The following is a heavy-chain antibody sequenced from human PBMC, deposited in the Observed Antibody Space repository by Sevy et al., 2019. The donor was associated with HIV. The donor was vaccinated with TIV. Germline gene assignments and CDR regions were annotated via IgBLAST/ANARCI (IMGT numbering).Heavy chain of an antibody. D-gene: IGHD2-15*01. Sequence: ASVKVSCKASGYTVTTYGVNWVRQAPGQGLEWMGWTSAYNGNTNYAQKLQDRVTMTADTSTSTAYMELRSLRSDDTAVYYCATALTYCSGGRCSYYDGMDVWGQGTTVTVSS. CDR1: GYTVTTYG. CDR3: ATALTYCSGGRCSYYDGMDV. J-gene: IGHJ6*02. CDR2: TSAYNGNT. V-gene: IGHV1-18*01.